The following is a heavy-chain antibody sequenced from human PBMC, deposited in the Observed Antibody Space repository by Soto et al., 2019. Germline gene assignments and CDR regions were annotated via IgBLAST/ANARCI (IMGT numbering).Heavy chain of an antibody. V-gene: IGHV3-30*18. CDR3: AKGGSTSWGDDHSFDI. D-gene: IGHD2-2*01. CDR1: GFTFSSYG. J-gene: IGHJ3*02. Sequence: QVQLVESGGGVVPPGRSLRLSCAASGFTFSSYGMHWVRQAPGKGLEWVAVISYDGSNKYYADSVKGRFTISRDNSKNTRYRQMNSLRAEDTAVYYCAKGGSTSWGDDHSFDIWGQGTMVTVSS. CDR2: ISYDGSNK.